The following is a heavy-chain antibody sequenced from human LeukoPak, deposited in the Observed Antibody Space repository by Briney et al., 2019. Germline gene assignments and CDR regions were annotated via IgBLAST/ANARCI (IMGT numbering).Heavy chain of an antibody. CDR2: ISTNGGST. V-gene: IGHV3-23*01. CDR1: GFTFSSYA. CDR3: ANVRYGY. J-gene: IGHJ4*02. D-gene: IGHD1-1*01. Sequence: PGGSLRLSCAASGFTFSSYAMSWVRQAPGEGLEWVSAISTNGGSTYFADSVKGRFTITRDNSKNTLSLEMNSLRPEDTAVYYCANVRYGYWGQGTLVTVSS.